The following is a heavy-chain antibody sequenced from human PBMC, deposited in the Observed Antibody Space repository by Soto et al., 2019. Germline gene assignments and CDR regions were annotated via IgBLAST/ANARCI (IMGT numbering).Heavy chain of an antibody. CDR1: GYTFTSYG. D-gene: IGHD2-2*02. CDR2: ISDYNGNT. Sequence: GASVKLSCKASGYTFTSYGINWVRQAPGQGLEWMGWISDYNGNTNYAQKLQGRVTMTTDTSTSTAYMELRSLRSDDTAVYYCARVGAAINYFDYWGQGTQVTVSS. V-gene: IGHV1-18*01. J-gene: IGHJ4*02. CDR3: ARVGAAINYFDY.